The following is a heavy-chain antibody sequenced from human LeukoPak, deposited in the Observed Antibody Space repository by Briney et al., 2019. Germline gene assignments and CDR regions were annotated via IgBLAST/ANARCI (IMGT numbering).Heavy chain of an antibody. V-gene: IGHV3-7*04. CDR3: ARVYCSGASCSSYFDY. Sequence: GGSLILSCAASGFTFSSYWMSWVRQAPGKGLEWVANINQDGSEKYYMDSVRGRFTISRDNAKNSLSLQMNSLRAEDTAVYYCARVYCSGASCSSYFDYWGQGTLVTVSS. CDR2: INQDGSEK. J-gene: IGHJ4*02. D-gene: IGHD2-15*01. CDR1: GFTFSSYW.